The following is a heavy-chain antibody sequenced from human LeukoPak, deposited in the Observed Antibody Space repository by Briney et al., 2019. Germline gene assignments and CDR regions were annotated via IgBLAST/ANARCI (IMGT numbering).Heavy chain of an antibody. V-gene: IGHV1-2*02. Sequence: ASVKVSCKASGYTFTGYYMHWVRQAPGQGLEWMGWINPNSGGTNYAQKFQGRVTMTRDTSISTAYMELNRLRSDDTAVYYCARDTSGWSRGYFYYYMDVWGKGTTVTVSS. J-gene: IGHJ6*03. CDR2: INPNSGGT. CDR1: GYTFTGYY. CDR3: ARDTSGWSRGYFYYYMDV. D-gene: IGHD6-19*01.